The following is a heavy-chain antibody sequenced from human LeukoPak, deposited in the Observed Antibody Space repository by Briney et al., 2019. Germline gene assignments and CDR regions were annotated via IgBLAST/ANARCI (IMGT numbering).Heavy chain of an antibody. CDR1: GGSISSSSYL. CDR2: IYYSGST. Sequence: SETLSLTCTVSGGSISSSSYLWGWIRQPPGKGLEWIGNIYYSGSTYYNPSLKSRVTISVDTSKNQFSLKLSSVTAADTAVYYCARGLRIADFWSGYDAFDIWGQGTMVTVSS. D-gene: IGHD3-3*01. V-gene: IGHV4-39*07. J-gene: IGHJ3*02. CDR3: ARGLRIADFWSGYDAFDI.